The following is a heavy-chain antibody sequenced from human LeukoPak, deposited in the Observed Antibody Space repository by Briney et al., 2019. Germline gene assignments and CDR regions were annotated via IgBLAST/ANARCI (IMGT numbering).Heavy chain of an antibody. CDR2: ISSSGGTI. CDR1: GFAFSGYE. CDR3: ARGTEQWLVLFDF. Sequence: GGSLRLSCAASGFAFSGYEMNWVRQAPGKGLEWVSYISSSGGTIYYADSVKGRFTISRDNAKNSLYLQMNSLRAEDTAVYYCARGTEQWLVLFDFWGQGALVTVSS. V-gene: IGHV3-48*03. D-gene: IGHD6-19*01. J-gene: IGHJ4*02.